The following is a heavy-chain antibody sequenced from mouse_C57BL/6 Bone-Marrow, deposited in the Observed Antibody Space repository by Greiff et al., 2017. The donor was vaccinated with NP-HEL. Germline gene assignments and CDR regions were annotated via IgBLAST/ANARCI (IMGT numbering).Heavy chain of an antibody. J-gene: IGHJ3*01. Sequence: QVQLQQPGAELVKPGASVKLSCKASGYTFTSYWMQWVKQRPGQGLEWIGEIDPSDSYTNYNQKFKGKATLTVDTSSSTAYMQRSSLTSEDSAVYYCATPTVPGAWFAYWGQGTLVTVAA. CDR3: ATPTVPGAWFAY. CDR2: IDPSDSYT. CDR1: GYTFTSYW. V-gene: IGHV1-50*01. D-gene: IGHD1-1*01.